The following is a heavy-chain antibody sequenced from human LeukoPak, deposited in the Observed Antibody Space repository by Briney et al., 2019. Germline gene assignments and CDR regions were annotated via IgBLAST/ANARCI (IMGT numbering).Heavy chain of an antibody. CDR2: IYYSGST. D-gene: IGHD3-3*01. CDR3: ASGSTIFGVVAYNWSDP. Sequence: GSLRLSCAASGFTFSDYYMSWIRQPPGKGLEWIGSIYYSGSTYYNPSLKSRVTISVDTSKNQFSLKLSSVTAADTAVYYCASGSTIFGVVAYNWSDPWGQGTLVTVSS. V-gene: IGHV4-38-2*01. J-gene: IGHJ5*02. CDR1: GFTFSDYY.